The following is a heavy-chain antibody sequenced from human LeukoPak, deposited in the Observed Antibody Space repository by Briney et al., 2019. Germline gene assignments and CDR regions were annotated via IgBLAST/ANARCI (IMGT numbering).Heavy chain of an antibody. D-gene: IGHD3-22*01. CDR3: ARDTVSMVIRARDAFDI. Sequence: ASVKVSCKASGYTFTSYGIIWVRQALGQGLEWMGWISAYNGNTNYAQKLQGRVTMTTDTSTSTAYMELRSLRSDDTAVYYCARDTVSMVIRARDAFDIWGQGTMVTVSS. CDR1: GYTFTSYG. CDR2: ISAYNGNT. J-gene: IGHJ3*02. V-gene: IGHV1-18*01.